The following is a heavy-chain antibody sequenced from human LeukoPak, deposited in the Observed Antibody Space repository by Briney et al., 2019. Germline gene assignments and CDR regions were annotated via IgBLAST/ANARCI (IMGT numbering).Heavy chain of an antibody. J-gene: IGHJ3*02. D-gene: IGHD2-2*01. CDR3: TRRGIGYCSSTSCPEAFDI. V-gene: IGHV4-39*01. Sequence: SETLSLTCIVSGGSISSSSYYWGWIRQPPGEGLEWVGSIYYSGSTYYNPSLKSRVTISVATSKNQFSLKLSSVTAADTAVYHCTRRGIGYCSSTSCPEAFDIWGQGTIVTVSS. CDR1: GGSISSSSYY. CDR2: IYYSGST.